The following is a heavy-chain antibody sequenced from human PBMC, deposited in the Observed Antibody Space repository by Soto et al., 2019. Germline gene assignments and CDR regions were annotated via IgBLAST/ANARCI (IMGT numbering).Heavy chain of an antibody. D-gene: IGHD6-13*01. V-gene: IGHV4-39*01. J-gene: IGHJ5*02. CDR2: IYYSGST. Sequence: PSETLSLTCTVSVGSISGSSYYWGWIRQPPGKGLEWIGSIYYSGSTYYNPSLKSRVTISVDTSKNQFSLKLSSVTAADTAVYYCARRIAAAPHWFDPWGQGTLVTAPQ. CDR1: VGSISGSSYY. CDR3: ARRIAAAPHWFDP.